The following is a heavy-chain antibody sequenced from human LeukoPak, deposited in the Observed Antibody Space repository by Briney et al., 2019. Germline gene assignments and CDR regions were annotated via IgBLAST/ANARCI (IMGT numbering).Heavy chain of an antibody. D-gene: IGHD6-6*01. Sequence: ASXKVSCKASGYTFTCYYMHWVRQAPGQGLEWMGWINPNSGGTNYAQKFQGRVTITRDTSISTAYMELSRLRSDDTAVYYCARGRTARPFYYYMDVWGKGTTVTVSS. V-gene: IGHV1-2*02. CDR3: ARGRTARPFYYYMDV. J-gene: IGHJ6*03. CDR2: INPNSGGT. CDR1: GYTFTCYY.